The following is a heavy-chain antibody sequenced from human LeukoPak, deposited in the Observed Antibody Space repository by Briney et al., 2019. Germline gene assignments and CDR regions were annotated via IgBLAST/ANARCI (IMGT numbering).Heavy chain of an antibody. CDR3: ARGGHYFDY. Sequence: SETLSLTCTVSGGSISSYFWSWIRQPPGKGLEWIGYIYYSGSTNYNPSLKSRVTISVDTSKNEFSLKLSSVTAADTAVYYCARGGHYFDYWGQGTLVTVSS. CDR1: GGSISSYF. CDR2: IYYSGST. J-gene: IGHJ4*02. D-gene: IGHD3-16*01. V-gene: IGHV4-59*01.